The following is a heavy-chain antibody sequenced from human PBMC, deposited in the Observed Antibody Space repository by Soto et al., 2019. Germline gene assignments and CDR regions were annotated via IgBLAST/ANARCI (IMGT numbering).Heavy chain of an antibody. V-gene: IGHV3-64D*08. CDR3: VRELRYFDWLMSY. CDR2: ISSNGGST. J-gene: IGHJ4*02. CDR1: GFTFSSYA. D-gene: IGHD3-9*01. Sequence: GGSLRLSCSASGFTFSSYAMHWVRQAPGKGLECVSAISSNGGSTYYADTVKGRFTISRDNSKNTLYLQMSSLRAEDTAVYYCVRELRYFDWLMSYWGQGTLVTVSS.